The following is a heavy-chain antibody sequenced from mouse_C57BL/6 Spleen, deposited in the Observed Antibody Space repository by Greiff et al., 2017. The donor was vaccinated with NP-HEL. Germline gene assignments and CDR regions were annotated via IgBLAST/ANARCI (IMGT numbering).Heavy chain of an antibody. Sequence: QVQLQQSGAELMKPGASVKLSCKATGYTFTGYWIEWVKQRPGHGLEWIGEILPGSGSTNYNQKFKAKATLTVDKSSSTAYMQLKSLTSEDSAVYYCARWSYSNHYAMDYWGQGTSVTVSS. V-gene: IGHV1-9*01. D-gene: IGHD2-5*01. CDR3: ARWSYSNHYAMDY. CDR1: GYTFTGYW. J-gene: IGHJ4*01. CDR2: ILPGSGST.